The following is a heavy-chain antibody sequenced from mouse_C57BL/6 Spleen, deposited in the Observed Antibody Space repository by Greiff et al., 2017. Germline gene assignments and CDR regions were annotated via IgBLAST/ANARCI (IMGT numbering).Heavy chain of an antibody. CDR2: IDPSDSET. CDR1: GYTFTSYW. Sequence: QVQLQQPGAELVRPGSSVKLSCKASGYTFTSYWMHWVKQRPIQGLEWIGNIDPSDSETHYNQKFKDKATLTVDKSSSTAYMQLSSLTSEDSAVSDCAREPDSSGYPYYYAMDYWGQGTSVTVSS. V-gene: IGHV1-52*01. J-gene: IGHJ4*01. CDR3: AREPDSSGYPYYYAMDY. D-gene: IGHD3-2*02.